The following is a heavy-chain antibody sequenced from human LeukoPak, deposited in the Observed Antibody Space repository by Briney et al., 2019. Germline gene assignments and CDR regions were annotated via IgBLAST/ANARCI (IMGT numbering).Heavy chain of an antibody. D-gene: IGHD5-18*01. CDR1: GFTFSSYA. Sequence: PGGSLRLSCAASGFTFSSYAMHWVRQAPGKGLEWVAVISYDGSNKYYADSVKGRFTISRDNSKSTLYLQMNSLRAEDTAVYYCAREQLWSAVFDYWGQGTLVTVSS. CDR2: ISYDGSNK. CDR3: AREQLWSAVFDY. J-gene: IGHJ4*02. V-gene: IGHV3-30-3*01.